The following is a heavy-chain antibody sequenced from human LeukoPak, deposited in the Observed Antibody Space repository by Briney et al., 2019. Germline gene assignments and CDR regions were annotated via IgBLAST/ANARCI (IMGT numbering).Heavy chain of an antibody. J-gene: IGHJ3*02. V-gene: IGHV3-74*01. D-gene: IGHD3-10*01. Sequence: GGSLRLSCAASGFTFSSYWMHWVRQAPGKGMVWVSRINSDGSRTSYADSVKGRFTISRDNAKNTLYLQMNSLRAEDTAVYYCAREDYSDAFDIWGQGTMVTVS. CDR3: AREDYSDAFDI. CDR2: INSDGSRT. CDR1: GFTFSSYW.